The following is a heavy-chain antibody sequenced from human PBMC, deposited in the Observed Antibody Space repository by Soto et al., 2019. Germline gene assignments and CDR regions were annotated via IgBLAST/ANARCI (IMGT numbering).Heavy chain of an antibody. D-gene: IGHD5-12*01. CDR1: GFTFSDHF. J-gene: IGHJ4*02. CDR3: ARAAPYSAFHY. Sequence: EVQLVESGGGLVQPGGSLRLSCAASGFTFSDHFMDWVRQAPWKGLEWVGRIRNKANSYTTEYAASVKGRFTVSRDDSKNSLYLQMNSLKTEDTAVYYCARAAPYSAFHYWGQGTLVTVSS. CDR2: IRNKANSYTT. V-gene: IGHV3-72*01.